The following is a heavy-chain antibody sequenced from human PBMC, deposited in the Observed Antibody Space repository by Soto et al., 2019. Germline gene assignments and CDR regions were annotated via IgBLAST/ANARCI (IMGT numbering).Heavy chain of an antibody. CDR3: ARGRATVTKFYYYYYGMDV. CDR2: INHSGST. Sequence: QVQLQQWGAGLLKPSETLSLTCAVYGGSFSGYYWSWIRQPPGKGLEWIGEINHSGSTNYNPSLKSRVTISVDTSKNQFSLKLSSVTAADTAVYYCARGRATVTKFYYYYYGMDVWGQGTTVTVSS. CDR1: GGSFSGYY. D-gene: IGHD4-17*01. V-gene: IGHV4-34*01. J-gene: IGHJ6*02.